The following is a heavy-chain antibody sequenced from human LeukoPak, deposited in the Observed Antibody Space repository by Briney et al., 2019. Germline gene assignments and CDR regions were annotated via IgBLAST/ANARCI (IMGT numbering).Heavy chain of an antibody. CDR2: INTDNGNT. J-gene: IGHJ4*02. D-gene: IGHD1-26*01. Sequence: VASVKVSCKASGGTFSSYAMHWVRQAPGQRLEWMGWINTDNGNTHYLQKFQGRVTITRDTSASTTYMELSSLTSEDTAVYYCAREKNQQWVDCLQYWGQGTLVTVSS. CDR1: GGTFSSYA. V-gene: IGHV1-3*04. CDR3: AREKNQQWVDCLQY.